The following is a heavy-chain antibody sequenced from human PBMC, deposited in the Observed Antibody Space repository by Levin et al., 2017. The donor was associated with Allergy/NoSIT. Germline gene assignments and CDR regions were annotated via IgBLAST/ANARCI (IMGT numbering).Heavy chain of an antibody. V-gene: IGHV4-39*07. J-gene: IGHJ3*01. Sequence: SETLSLTCTVSGDSIGSSNYCWGWLRQPPGKGLEWIGTIYNGGNTYSNPSLQSRVTISVDTSKNPFSLKLRSAIAADTAAYYCARGKGYSGSRVAFDFWGQGAMVTVSS. CDR3: ARGKGYSGSRVAFDF. D-gene: IGHD1-26*01. CDR1: GDSIGSSNYC. CDR2: IYNGGNT.